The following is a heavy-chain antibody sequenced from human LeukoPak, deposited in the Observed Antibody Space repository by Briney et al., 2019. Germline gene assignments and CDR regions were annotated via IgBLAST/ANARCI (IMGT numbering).Heavy chain of an antibody. D-gene: IGHD5-12*01. V-gene: IGHV1-69*13. CDR1: GGTFSSYA. CDR2: IIPIFGTA. Sequence: SVKVSCKASGGTFSSYAISWVRQAPGQGLEWMGRIIPIFGTANYAQKFQGRVTITADESTSTAYMELSSLRSEDTAVYYCASGGYSGYDLYYYYGMDVWGQGTTVTVSS. J-gene: IGHJ6*02. CDR3: ASGGYSGYDLYYYYGMDV.